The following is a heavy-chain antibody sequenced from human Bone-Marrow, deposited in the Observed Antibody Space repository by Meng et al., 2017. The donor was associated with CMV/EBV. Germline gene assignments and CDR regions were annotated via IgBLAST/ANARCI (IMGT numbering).Heavy chain of an antibody. V-gene: IGHV3-9*01. CDR3: TSSGWPETYYYGMDI. Sequence: SLKISCAGSGFIFDDYAMHWVRQAPGKGLEWVSGINWSSDSIGYADSVKGRFTISRDNAKNSLYLQMDSLRPEDTALYYCTSSGWPETYYYGMDIWGQGTMVTSP. D-gene: IGHD2-15*01. CDR1: GFIFDDYA. J-gene: IGHJ6*02. CDR2: INWSSDSI.